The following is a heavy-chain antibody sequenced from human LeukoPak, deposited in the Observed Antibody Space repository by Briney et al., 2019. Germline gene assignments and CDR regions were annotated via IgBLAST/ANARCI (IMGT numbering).Heavy chain of an antibody. D-gene: IGHD4-17*01. V-gene: IGHV3-23*01. Sequence: GGSLRLSCAASGFTFSSYSMSWVRQAPGKGLEWVSAISGSGGSTYYADSVKGRSTISRDNSKNSLYLQMNSLRAEDTAVYYCAKLPLETVTYYYGMDVWGQGTTVTVSS. CDR2: ISGSGGST. CDR1: GFTFSSYS. CDR3: AKLPLETVTYYYGMDV. J-gene: IGHJ6*02.